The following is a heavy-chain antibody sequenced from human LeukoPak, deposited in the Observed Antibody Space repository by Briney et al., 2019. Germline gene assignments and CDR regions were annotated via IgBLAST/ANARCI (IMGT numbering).Heavy chain of an antibody. D-gene: IGHD2-8*01. CDR3: ARDWDNGAAT. Sequence: SETLSLTCTVSGGSISSGGYYWSWIRQHPGKGLEWIGYIYYSGSTYYSPSLKSRLTISVDTSKNQFSPKLSSVTAADTAVYYCARDWDNGAATWGQGTLVTVSS. CDR1: GGSISSGGYY. CDR2: IYYSGST. J-gene: IGHJ5*02. V-gene: IGHV4-31*03.